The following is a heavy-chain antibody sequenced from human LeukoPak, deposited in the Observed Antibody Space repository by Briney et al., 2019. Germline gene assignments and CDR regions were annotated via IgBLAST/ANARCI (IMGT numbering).Heavy chain of an antibody. Sequence: SETLSLTCAVYGGSFSGYYWSWIRQSPGKGLEWIGEINHSGSTNYNPSLKSRVTISVDTSKNQFSLKLSSVTAADTAVYYCARQKSGYSGYGTVDYWGQGTLVTVSS. CDR3: ARQKSGYSGYGTVDY. V-gene: IGHV4-34*01. J-gene: IGHJ4*02. D-gene: IGHD5-12*01. CDR2: INHSGST. CDR1: GGSFSGYY.